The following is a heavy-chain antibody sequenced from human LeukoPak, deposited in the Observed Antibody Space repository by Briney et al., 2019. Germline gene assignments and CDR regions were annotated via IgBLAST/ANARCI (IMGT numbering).Heavy chain of an antibody. CDR2: IYHSGST. J-gene: IGHJ4*02. Sequence: SETLSLTCAVSGGSISSSNWWSWVRQPPGKGLEWIGEIYHSGSTNYNPSLKSRVTISVDKSKNQFSLKLSSVTAADTAVYYCARGYSSGPYYFDYWGQGTLVTVSS. V-gene: IGHV4-4*02. CDR1: GGSISSSNW. CDR3: ARGYSSGPYYFDY. D-gene: IGHD6-19*01.